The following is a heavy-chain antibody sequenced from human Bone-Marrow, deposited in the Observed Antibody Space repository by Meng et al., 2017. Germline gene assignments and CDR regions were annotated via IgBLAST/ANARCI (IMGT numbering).Heavy chain of an antibody. D-gene: IGHD4-11*01. CDR1: GGSFSDYY. CDR2: INHSGST. Sequence: VQLQQWGAGLVTPSETLSLTCCVCGGSFSDYYWSWIRQPPGKGLEWIGEINHSGSTNYNPSLESRATISVDTSQNNLSLKLSSVTAADSAVYYCARGPTTMAHDFDYWGQGTLVTVSS. CDR3: ARGPTTMAHDFDY. V-gene: IGHV4-34*01. J-gene: IGHJ4*02.